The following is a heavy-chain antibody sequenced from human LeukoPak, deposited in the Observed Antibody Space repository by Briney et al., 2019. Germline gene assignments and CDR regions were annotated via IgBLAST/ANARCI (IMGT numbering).Heavy chain of an antibody. Sequence: PGGSLRLSCAASGFTFTSAWMSWVRQAPGKGLEWIGRIKSKIDGGTTEYAAPVKGRFTISRDDSKSTLYLQMNSLKTEDTAVYFCAADLVPPPAYGFDYWGQGILVTVSS. J-gene: IGHJ4*02. CDR2: IKSKIDGGTT. CDR3: AADLVPPPAYGFDY. CDR1: GFTFTSAW. D-gene: IGHD3-10*01. V-gene: IGHV3-15*01.